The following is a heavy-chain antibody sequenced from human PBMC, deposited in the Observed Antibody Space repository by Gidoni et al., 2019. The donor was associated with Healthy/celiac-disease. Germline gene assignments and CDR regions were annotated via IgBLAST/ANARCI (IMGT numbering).Heavy chain of an antibody. CDR2: ISGSGGST. V-gene: IGHV3-23*01. D-gene: IGHD1-26*01. J-gene: IGHJ6*02. Sequence: EVQLLESGGGLVQPGGSLRLSCAASGFTFSSYAMSWVRQAPGKGLEWVSAISGSGGSTYYADSVKGRFTISRDNSKNTLYLQMNSLRAEDTAVYYCAKISGSYHGGYYYYYGMDVWGQGTTVTVSS. CDR1: GFTFSSYA. CDR3: AKISGSYHGGYYYYYGMDV.